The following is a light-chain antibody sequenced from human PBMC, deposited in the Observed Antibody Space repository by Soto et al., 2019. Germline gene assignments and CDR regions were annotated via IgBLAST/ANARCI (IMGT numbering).Light chain of an antibody. Sequence: EIVLTQSPATLSLSPGERATLSCRASQGVSSYLAWYQQKPGQAPRLLIYGASTRATGIPARFSGSGSGTQFTLPIGRIENEDFAVYYCQQRMNWPLTLGQGTPLELK. CDR3: QQRMNWPLT. CDR2: GAS. CDR1: QGVSSY. V-gene: IGKV3-11*01. J-gene: IGKJ5*01.